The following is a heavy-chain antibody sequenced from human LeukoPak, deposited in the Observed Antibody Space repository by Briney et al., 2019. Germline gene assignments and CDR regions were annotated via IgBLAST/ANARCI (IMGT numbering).Heavy chain of an antibody. CDR3: AKGRATVTTPKRLNYYGMDV. CDR2: ISGSGGST. Sequence: RGPLRLSCAASGFTFSSYAMSWVRQAPGKGLEWVSAISGSGGSTYYADAVKGRFTISRDNSKNTLYLQMNSLRAEDTAVYYCAKGRATVTTPKRLNYYGMDVWGQGTTVTVSS. V-gene: IGHV3-23*01. D-gene: IGHD4-17*01. CDR1: GFTFSSYA. J-gene: IGHJ6*02.